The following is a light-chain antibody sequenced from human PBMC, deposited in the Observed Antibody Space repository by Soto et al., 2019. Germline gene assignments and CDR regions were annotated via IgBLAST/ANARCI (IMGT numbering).Light chain of an antibody. CDR2: EVS. CDR1: SSDVGGYNY. CDR3: TSYTSSPTLVV. V-gene: IGLV2-14*01. J-gene: IGLJ2*01. Sequence: QSVLTQPASVSGSPGQSITISCTGTSSDVGGYNYVSWYQQHPGKAPKLIIYEVSNRPSGVSNRFSGSKSDNTASLTISGLQADDAAYYYRTSYTSSPTLVVFGGGTKVTVL.